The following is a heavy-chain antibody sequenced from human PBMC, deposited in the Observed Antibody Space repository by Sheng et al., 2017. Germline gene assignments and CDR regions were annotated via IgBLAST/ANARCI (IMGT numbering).Heavy chain of an antibody. Sequence: QVQLVESGGGVVQPGRSLRLSCAASGFTFSSYAMHWVRQAPGKGLEWVALISYDGSDKYYADSVKGRFTISRDTSKNTLYLQMNSLRPEDTALYYCARDQSGTTLVDYWGQGTLVTVSS. J-gene: IGHJ4*02. V-gene: IGHV3-30*04. CDR3: ARDQSGTTLVDY. CDR2: ISYDGSDK. CDR1: GFTFSSYA. D-gene: IGHD1-7*01.